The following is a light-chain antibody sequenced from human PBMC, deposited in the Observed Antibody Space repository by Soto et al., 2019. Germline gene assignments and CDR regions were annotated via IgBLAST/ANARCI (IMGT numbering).Light chain of an antibody. CDR3: QQRSNWPRT. CDR1: QSVSTY. V-gene: IGKV3-11*01. Sequence: EIVVTQSPATLSVSPGERATLSCRASQSVSTYLAWYQQKPGQAPRLLVYGASPRATGIPARFSGSGSGTDFTLTISSLEPEDFAVYYCQQRSNWPRTFGQGTKVDI. J-gene: IGKJ1*01. CDR2: GAS.